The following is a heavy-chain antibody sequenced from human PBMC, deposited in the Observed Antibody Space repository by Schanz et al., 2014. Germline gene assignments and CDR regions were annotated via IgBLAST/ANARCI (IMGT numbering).Heavy chain of an antibody. J-gene: IGHJ6*02. Sequence: EVRLVESGGGLVQPGGSLRLSCAASGFTFRDYYMSWVRQAPGKGLEWVANIKQHGNEKYYVDSVKGRFTISRDNAKISLYLQMNSLRVEDTAVYYCARDTSYGMDVWGQGTTVTVSS. CDR2: IKQHGNEK. V-gene: IGHV3-7*04. CDR1: GFTFRDYY. CDR3: ARDTSYGMDV.